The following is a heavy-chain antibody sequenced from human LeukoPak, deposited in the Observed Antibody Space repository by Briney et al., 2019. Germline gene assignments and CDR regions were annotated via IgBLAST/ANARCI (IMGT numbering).Heavy chain of an antibody. CDR3: ARDYVWGASESDY. J-gene: IGHJ4*02. CDR1: GFTFDDYG. V-gene: IGHV3-20*04. D-gene: IGHD3-10*02. CDR2: VSWIGGNT. Sequence: GGSLRLSCAASGFTFDDYGMSWVRPPPGKGLEWVSGVSWIGGNTGYADSVKGRFTISRDNAKNSLYLQMSSLRVEDTAIYYCARDYVWGASESDYWGQGTLVTVSS.